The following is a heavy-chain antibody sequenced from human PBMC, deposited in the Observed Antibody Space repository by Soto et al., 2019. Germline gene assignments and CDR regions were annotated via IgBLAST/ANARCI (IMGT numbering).Heavy chain of an antibody. V-gene: IGHV4-39*01. D-gene: IGHD3-10*01. CDR1: GGSISSSSYY. CDR2: IYYSGST. J-gene: IGHJ4*02. Sequence: ETLSLTCTVSGGSISSSSYYWGWIRQPPGKGLEWIGSIYYSGSTYYNPSLKSRVTISVDTSKNQFSLKLSSVTAADTAVYYCARHQMVRGVIISYFDYWGQGTLVTVSS. CDR3: ARHQMVRGVIISYFDY.